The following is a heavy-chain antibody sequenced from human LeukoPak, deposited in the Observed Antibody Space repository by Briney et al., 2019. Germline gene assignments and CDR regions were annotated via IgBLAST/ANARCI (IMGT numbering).Heavy chain of an antibody. CDR1: GGTFSSYA. CDR3: ARAKSNYDYYYYGMDV. V-gene: IGHV1-69*13. D-gene: IGHD4-11*01. J-gene: IGHJ6*02. CDR2: IIPIFGTA. Sequence: SVKVSCKASGGTFSSYAISWVRQAPGQGLEWMGGIIPIFGTANYAQKFQGRVTITADESTSTAYMELSSLRSDDTAVYYCARAKSNYDYYYYGMDVWGQGTTVTVSS.